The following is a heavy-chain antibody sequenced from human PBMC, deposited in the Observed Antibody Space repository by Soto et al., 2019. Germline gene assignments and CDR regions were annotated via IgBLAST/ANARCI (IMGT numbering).Heavy chain of an antibody. V-gene: IGHV1-18*01. CDR2: ISAYNGNT. D-gene: IGHD2-15*01. CDR3: ATHASDGVVVVAATPDAFDI. J-gene: IGHJ3*02. Sequence: QVQLVQSGAEVKKPGASVKVSCKASGYTFTSYGISWVRQAPGQGLEWVGGISAYNGNTNYAQKLQGRVTMTTDTSTSTAYTELRGLSSDDTAVYYCATHASDGVVVVAATPDAFDIWGQGTMVTVSP. CDR1: GYTFTSYG.